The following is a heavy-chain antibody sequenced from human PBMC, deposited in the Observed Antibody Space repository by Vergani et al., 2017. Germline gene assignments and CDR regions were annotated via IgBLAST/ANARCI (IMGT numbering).Heavy chain of an antibody. CDR1: GYTFTGYY. V-gene: IGHV1-2*02. Sequence: QVQLVQSGAEVKKPGASVKVSCKASGYTFTGYYMHWVRQAPGQGLEWMGWINPNSGGTNYAQKFQGRVTMTRDTSIRTAYMELSRLISDDTAVYYCARGAAAPFLEWLVRPTFDYWGQGTLVTVSS. J-gene: IGHJ4*02. CDR3: ARGAAAPFLEWLVRPTFDY. CDR2: INPNSGGT. D-gene: IGHD3-3*01.